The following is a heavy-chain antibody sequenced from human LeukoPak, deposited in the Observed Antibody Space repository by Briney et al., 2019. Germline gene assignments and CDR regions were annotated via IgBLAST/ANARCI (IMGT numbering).Heavy chain of an antibody. Sequence: GGSLRLSCAASGFTFSSYAMHWVRQAPGKGLEWVAVISYDGSNKYYADSVKGRFTISRDNAKNSLYLQMNSLRAEGTAVYYCARAGGGNSAGMDVWGQGTTVTVSS. CDR1: GFTFSSYA. CDR3: ARAGGGNSAGMDV. J-gene: IGHJ6*02. V-gene: IGHV3-30-3*01. CDR2: ISYDGSNK. D-gene: IGHD4-23*01.